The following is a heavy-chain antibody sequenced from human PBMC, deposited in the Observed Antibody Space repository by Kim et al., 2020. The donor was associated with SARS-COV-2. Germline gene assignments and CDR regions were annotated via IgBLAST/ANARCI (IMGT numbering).Heavy chain of an antibody. CDR3: ARAVGRRGLGGYYDFWSGYGVGGYYYGMDV. CDR1: GYTFTSYD. V-gene: IGHV1-8*01. D-gene: IGHD3-3*01. Sequence: ASVKVSCKASGYTFTSYDINWVRQATGQGLEWMGWMNPNSGNTGYAQKFQGRVTMTRNTSLSTAYMELSSLRSEDTAVYYCARAVGRRGLGGYYDFWSGYGVGGYYYGMDVWGQGTTVTVSS. J-gene: IGHJ6*02. CDR2: MNPNSGNT.